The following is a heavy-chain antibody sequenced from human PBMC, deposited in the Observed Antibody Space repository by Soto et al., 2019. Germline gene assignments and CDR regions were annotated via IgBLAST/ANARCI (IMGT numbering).Heavy chain of an antibody. J-gene: IGHJ5*02. CDR2: IFYTGDT. V-gene: IGHV4-38-2*02. CDR3: ARDTNSLDP. CDR1: TYSISSGFF. D-gene: IGHD1-1*01. Sequence: PSETLSLTGSVSTYSISSGFFWGWIRQPPGKGLEWIGSIFYTGDTYYNPSLKSRITMSVDTSRNQFSLKLTSLTAADTAVYYCARDTNSLDPWGQGILVTVSS.